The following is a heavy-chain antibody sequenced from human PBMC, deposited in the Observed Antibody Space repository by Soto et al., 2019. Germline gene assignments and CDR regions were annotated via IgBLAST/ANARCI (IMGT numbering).Heavy chain of an antibody. CDR1: GFTFSSYG. Sequence: QVQLVESGGGVVQPGRSLRLSCAASGFTFSSYGMHWVRQAPGKGLEWVAVISYDGSNKYYADSVKGRFTISRDNSKNTLYLQMNSLRAEDTAVYYCAKNGVLWCGEETGYFDYWGQGTLVTVSS. V-gene: IGHV3-30*18. D-gene: IGHD3-10*01. J-gene: IGHJ4*02. CDR2: ISYDGSNK. CDR3: AKNGVLWCGEETGYFDY.